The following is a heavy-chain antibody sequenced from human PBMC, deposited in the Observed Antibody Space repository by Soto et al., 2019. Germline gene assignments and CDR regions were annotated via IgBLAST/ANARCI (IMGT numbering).Heavy chain of an antibody. CDR1: ELTFSSYG. CDR2: ISSSTSFI. V-gene: IGHV3-21*01. Sequence: GGSLRLSCAASELTFSSYGMNWVRQAPGKGLEWVSAISSSTSFIHYADSVKGRFTISRDNAKNSLYLQMNSLRAEDTAMYYCASGYYDSIGFYFDSWGQGTLVTVA. D-gene: IGHD3-22*01. CDR3: ASGYYDSIGFYFDS. J-gene: IGHJ4*02.